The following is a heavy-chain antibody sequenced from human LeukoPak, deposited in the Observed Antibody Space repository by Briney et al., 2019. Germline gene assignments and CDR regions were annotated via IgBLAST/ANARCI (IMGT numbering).Heavy chain of an antibody. CDR1: GYTFTSYG. D-gene: IGHD6-13*01. V-gene: IGHV1-18*01. Sequence: GASVKVSCKASGYTFTSYGISWVRQAPGQGLEWMGWISAYNGNTNYAQKLQGRVTMTTDTSTSTAYMELRSLRSDDTAVYYCARVSRRVAAAGKRLDAFDIWGQGTMVTVSS. CDR2: ISAYNGNT. J-gene: IGHJ3*02. CDR3: ARVSRRVAAAGKRLDAFDI.